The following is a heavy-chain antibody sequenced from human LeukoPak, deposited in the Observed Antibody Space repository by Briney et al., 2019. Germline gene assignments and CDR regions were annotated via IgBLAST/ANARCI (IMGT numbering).Heavy chain of an antibody. J-gene: IGHJ6*03. D-gene: IGHD5-12*01. CDR3: TTYIVATKGLGFYYYMDV. Sequence: PGGSLRLSCAASGFTFSNAWMSWVRQAPGKGLEWVGRIKSKTDGGTTDYAAPVKGRFTISRDDSKNTLYLQMNSLKTEDTAVYYCTTYIVATKGLGFYYYMDVWGKGTTVTVSS. V-gene: IGHV3-15*01. CDR2: IKSKTDGGTT. CDR1: GFTFSNAW.